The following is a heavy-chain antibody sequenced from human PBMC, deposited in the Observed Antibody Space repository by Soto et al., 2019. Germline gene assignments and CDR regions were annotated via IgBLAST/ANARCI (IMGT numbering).Heavy chain of an antibody. Sequence: QLHLVQSGAVVKKPGASVTVSCSASGYPVTAYYMHWVRQAPGRGLEWMGGINPATGAAKYTQTFQGRVTLTRDTSTSTVFMELRGPTSEDTAGFYCARGGGVGVAGSAAFDMWGQGTLVTVSS. CDR3: ARGGGVGVAGSAAFDM. D-gene: IGHD3-3*01. CDR1: GYPVTAYY. V-gene: IGHV1-2*02. CDR2: INPATGAA. J-gene: IGHJ3*02.